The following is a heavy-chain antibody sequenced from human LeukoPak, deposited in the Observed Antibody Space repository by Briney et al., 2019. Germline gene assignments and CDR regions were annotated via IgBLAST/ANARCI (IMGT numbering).Heavy chain of an antibody. J-gene: IGHJ4*02. Sequence: GGSLRLSCAASGFTFSSYAMSWVRQAPGKGLEWASAISGPGGSWDYADSVKGRSTISRDNSKNTLFLQMNSLRAEDTAIYYCAKKVGLVSAPLYYFDVWGQGTLVTVSS. CDR3: AKKVGLVSAPLYYFDV. CDR2: ISGPGGSW. CDR1: GFTFSSYA. V-gene: IGHV3-23*01. D-gene: IGHD5/OR15-5a*01.